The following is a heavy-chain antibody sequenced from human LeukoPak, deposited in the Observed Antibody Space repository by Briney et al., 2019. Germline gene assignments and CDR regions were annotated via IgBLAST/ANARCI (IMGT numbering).Heavy chain of an antibody. D-gene: IGHD3-3*01. Sequence: SETLSLTCTVSGYSISSGSYWGWIRQPSGKGLEWIGSIHHSGSTYYNPSLKSRVTISVDTSKNQLSLKLSSVTAADTAVYYCARAFGVVIYFDYWGQGTLVTVSS. J-gene: IGHJ4*02. CDR2: IHHSGST. V-gene: IGHV4-38-2*02. CDR1: GYSISSGSY. CDR3: ARAFGVVIYFDY.